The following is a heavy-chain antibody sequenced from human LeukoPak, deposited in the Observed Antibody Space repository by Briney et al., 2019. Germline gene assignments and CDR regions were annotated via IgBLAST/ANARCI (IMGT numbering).Heavy chain of an antibody. CDR3: ARVDAAVAGTSWFDP. CDR1: GSSISSHY. CDR2: IYYSGST. J-gene: IGHJ5*02. D-gene: IGHD6-19*01. Sequence: SETLSLTCTVSGSSISSHYWSWIRQPPGKGLEWIGYIYYSGSTNYNPSLKSRVTISVDTSKNQFSLKLSSVTAADTAVYYCARVDAAVAGTSWFDPWGQGTLVTVSS. V-gene: IGHV4-59*11.